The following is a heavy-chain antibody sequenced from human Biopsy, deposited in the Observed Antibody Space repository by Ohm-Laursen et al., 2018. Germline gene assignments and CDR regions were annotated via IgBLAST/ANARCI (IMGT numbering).Heavy chain of an antibody. CDR3: ARAVRYRLLSDP. V-gene: IGHV1-8*01. D-gene: IGHD2/OR15-2a*01. CDR1: GYTFTTYD. Sequence: ATVKISCKASGYTFTTYDITWVRQATGQGPEWMGWMNPISGNTGYAHKFRGRVTMTSDSSTSTAYLEVSSLTFEDTAVYYCARAVRYRLLSDPWGQGTLVTVSS. J-gene: IGHJ5*02. CDR2: MNPISGNT.